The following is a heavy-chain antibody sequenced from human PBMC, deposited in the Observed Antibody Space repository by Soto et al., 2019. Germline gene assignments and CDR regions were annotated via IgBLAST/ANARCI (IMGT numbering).Heavy chain of an antibody. J-gene: IGHJ6*02. CDR2: INSDGSST. CDR3: ARGGYFDWLLPPYYYYGMDV. Sequence: EVQLVESGGGLVQPGGSLRLSCAASGFTFSSYWMHWVRQAPGKGLVWVSRINSDGSSTSYADSVKGRFTISRDNAKNTLYLQMNSLRAEDTAVYYCARGGYFDWLLPPYYYYGMDVWGQGTTVTVSS. CDR1: GFTFSSYW. V-gene: IGHV3-74*01. D-gene: IGHD3-9*01.